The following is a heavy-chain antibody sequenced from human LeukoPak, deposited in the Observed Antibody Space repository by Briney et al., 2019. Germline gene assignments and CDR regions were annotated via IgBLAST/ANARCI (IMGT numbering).Heavy chain of an antibody. CDR2: IYSGGST. Sequence: GGSLRLSCAASGFTVSSNYMSWVRQAPGKGLEWVSVIYSGGSTYYADSVKGRFTISRDNSKNTLYLQMNSLRAEDTAVYYCASLDSSSWYSLDYWGQGTLVTVSS. D-gene: IGHD6-13*01. V-gene: IGHV3-53*01. CDR1: GFTVSSNY. J-gene: IGHJ4*02. CDR3: ASLDSSSWYSLDY.